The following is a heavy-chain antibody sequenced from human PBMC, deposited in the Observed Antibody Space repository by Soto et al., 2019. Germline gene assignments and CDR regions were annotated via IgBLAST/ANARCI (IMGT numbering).Heavy chain of an antibody. CDR3: ARTRTVAYYYGMDV. J-gene: IGHJ6*02. V-gene: IGHV4-39*01. D-gene: IGHD4-4*01. CDR2: IYYSRNSGST. Sequence: QLQLQESGPGLVKPSETPSLTCTVSGGSISSSTYYWGWIRQPPGRGLEWIGSIYYSRNSGSTYYNPSLKSRVTISVDTSKNQFSLKLSSVTAADTAVYYCARTRTVAYYYGMDVWGQGTTVTVSS. CDR1: GGSISSSTYY.